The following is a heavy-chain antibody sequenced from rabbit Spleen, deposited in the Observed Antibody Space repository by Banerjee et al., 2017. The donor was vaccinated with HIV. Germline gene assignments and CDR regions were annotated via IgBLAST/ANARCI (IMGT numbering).Heavy chain of an antibody. Sequence: QEQLVESGGGLVQPGASLTLSCKASGFSFSANYMCWVRQAPGKGLEWIGCIYTNGITTYYASWAKGRFTISKTSSTTVTLQMTSLTAADTATYFCARYIDTDYYNLWGPGTLVTVS. CDR1: GFSFSANY. J-gene: IGHJ4*01. CDR3: ARYIDTDYYNL. V-gene: IGHV1S45*01. D-gene: IGHD1-1*01. CDR2: IYTNGITT.